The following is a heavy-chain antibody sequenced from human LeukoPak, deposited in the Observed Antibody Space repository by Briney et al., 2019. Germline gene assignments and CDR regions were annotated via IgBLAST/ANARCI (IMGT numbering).Heavy chain of an antibody. CDR2: ISSSSSYI. J-gene: IGHJ4*02. Sequence: GGSLRLSCAASGFTFSSYSMNWVRQAPGKGLEWVSSISSSSSYIYYADSVKGRFTISRDNAKNSLYLQMNSLRAEDTAVYYCARDPPSSYGDYDYWGQGTLVTVSS. V-gene: IGHV3-21*01. CDR3: ARDPPSSYGDYDY. CDR1: GFTFSSYS. D-gene: IGHD4-17*01.